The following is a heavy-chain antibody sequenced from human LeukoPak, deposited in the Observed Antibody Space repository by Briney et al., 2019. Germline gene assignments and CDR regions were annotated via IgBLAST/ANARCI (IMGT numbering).Heavy chain of an antibody. V-gene: IGHV1-8*01. CDR2: MNPNSGNT. CDR3: ARAYCSSTSCCTWGHYYYYGMDV. CDR1: GYTFTSYD. D-gene: IGHD2-2*02. J-gene: IGHJ6*02. Sequence: ASVKVSCKASGYTFTSYDINWVRQATGQGLEWMGWMNPNSGNTGYAQKFQGRVTMTRNTSISTAYMELSSLRSEDTAVYYCARAYCSSTSCCTWGHYYYYGMDVWGQGTTVTVSS.